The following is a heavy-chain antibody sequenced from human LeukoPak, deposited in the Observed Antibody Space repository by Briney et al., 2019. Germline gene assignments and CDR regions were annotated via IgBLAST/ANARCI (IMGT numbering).Heavy chain of an antibody. V-gene: IGHV4-4*02. D-gene: IGHD3-22*01. CDR1: GGSISSSNW. CDR2: IYHSGST. CDR3: ARARISYYDSSGYYYLYYFDY. J-gene: IGHJ4*02. Sequence: SETLSLTCAVSGGSISSSNWWSWVRQPPGKGLEWIGEIYHSGSTNYNPSLKSRVTISVDKSKNQFSLKLSSVTAADTAVYYCARARISYYDSSGYYYLYYFDYWGQGTLVTVSS.